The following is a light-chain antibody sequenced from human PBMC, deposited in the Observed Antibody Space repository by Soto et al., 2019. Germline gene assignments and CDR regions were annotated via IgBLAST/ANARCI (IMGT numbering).Light chain of an antibody. V-gene: IGLV2-23*01. J-gene: IGLJ1*01. CDR3: CSYAGSSTFYV. CDR2: EGS. Sequence: QSVLTQPAAVSGSPGQSITICCAGTSSDVGSYNLVSWYQQHPGKAPKLMIYEGSRRPSGVSNRFSGSKPGNTASLTISGLQAEDEADYYCCSYAGSSTFYVFGTGTKVTVL. CDR1: SSDVGSYNL.